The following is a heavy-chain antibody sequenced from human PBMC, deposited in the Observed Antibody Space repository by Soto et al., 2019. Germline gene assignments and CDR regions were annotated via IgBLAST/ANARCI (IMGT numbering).Heavy chain of an antibody. D-gene: IGHD3-10*01. V-gene: IGHV1-69*01. J-gene: IGHJ6*01. CDR3: ARDTREITRIRGVIPYYIHHMDV. CDR1: GGTFNNYA. CDR2: IIPAFGTA. Sequence: QVQLAQSGAEVKTPGSSVKVSCKVSGGTFNNYAISWVRQAPGEGLEWMGGIIPAFGTAKYAQKFQGRVTISADEYAATAYMELSSLRSDDTAVYYCARDTREITRIRGVIPYYIHHMDVW.